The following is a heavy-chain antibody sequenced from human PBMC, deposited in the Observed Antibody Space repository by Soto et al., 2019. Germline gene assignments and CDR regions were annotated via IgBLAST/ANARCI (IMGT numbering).Heavy chain of an antibody. CDR1: GFTFSSYS. CDR3: ARLGGDSSGYHY. D-gene: IGHD3-22*01. CDR2: ISSSSSYI. Sequence: VGSLRLSCAASGFTFSSYSMNWVRQAPGKGLEWVSSISSSSSYIYYADSVKGRFTISRDNAKNSLYLQMNSLRAEDTAVYYCARLGGDSSGYHYWGQGTLVTVSS. J-gene: IGHJ4*02. V-gene: IGHV3-21*01.